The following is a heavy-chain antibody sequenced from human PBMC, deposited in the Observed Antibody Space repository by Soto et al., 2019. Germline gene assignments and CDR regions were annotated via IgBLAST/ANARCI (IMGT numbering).Heavy chain of an antibody. CDR3: ARDGGMVSTLDY. V-gene: IGHV1-69*08. J-gene: IGHJ4*02. Sequence: QVQLVQSGAEVKKPGSSVKVSCKASGGTFSSYTISWVRQAPGQGLEWMGRIIPILGIANYAQKFQGRVTITADKSTSTAYMELSSLRSEDTAVYYCARDGGMVSTLDYWGQGTLVTVSS. CDR1: GGTFSSYT. D-gene: IGHD3-16*01. CDR2: IIPILGIA.